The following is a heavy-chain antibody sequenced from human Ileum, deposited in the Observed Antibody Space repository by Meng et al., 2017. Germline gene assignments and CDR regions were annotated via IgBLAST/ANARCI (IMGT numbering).Heavy chain of an antibody. CDR2: ISGSGGST. D-gene: IGHD3-22*01. V-gene: IGHV3-23*01. CDR1: GFTFSTYA. CDR3: AKDWRTYYYDSSGYYYSLFDY. J-gene: IGHJ4*02. Sequence: GESLKISCAASGFTFSTYAMSWVRQAPGQGLEWVSTISGSGGSTYYADSVKGRFTISRDNSKNTLYLQMNSLRAEDTAVYYCAKDWRTYYYDSSGYYYSLFDYWGQGTLVTVSS.